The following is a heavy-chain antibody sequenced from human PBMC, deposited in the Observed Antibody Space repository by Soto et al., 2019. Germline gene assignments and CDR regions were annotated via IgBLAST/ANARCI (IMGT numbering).Heavy chain of an antibody. J-gene: IGHJ4*02. CDR3: ARGGGTYGGSAHXKXXDY. CDR1: GGSFSGYY. V-gene: IGHV4-34*01. D-gene: IGHD5-12*01. Sequence: SETLSLTCAVYGGSFSGYYWSWIRQPPGKGLEWIGEINHSGSTNYNPSLKSRVTISVDTSKNQFSLKLSSVTAADTAVYYCARGGGTYGGSAHXKXXDYWGQGTLVTVSS. CDR2: INHSGST.